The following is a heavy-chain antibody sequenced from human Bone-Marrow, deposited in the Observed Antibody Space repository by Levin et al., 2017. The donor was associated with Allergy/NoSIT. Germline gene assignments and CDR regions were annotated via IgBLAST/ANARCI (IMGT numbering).Heavy chain of an antibody. V-gene: IGHV4-39*01. J-gene: IGHJ3*01. D-gene: IGHD5-24*01. CDR1: GGSISSSSYY. CDR3: ARRPHIVEKAAIDAFDF. CDR2: VYYSGST. Sequence: ESLKISCTVSGGSISSSSYYWGWIRQPPGKGLEWIGSVYYSGSTYYNPSLKSRVTISVDTSKNQFSLKLNSVTAADTAVYYCARRPHIVEKAAIDAFDFWGQGTMVTVSS.